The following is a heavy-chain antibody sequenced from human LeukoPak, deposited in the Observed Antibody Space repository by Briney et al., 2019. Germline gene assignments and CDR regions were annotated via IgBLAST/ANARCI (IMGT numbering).Heavy chain of an antibody. CDR1: GGSISSYY. CDR2: IYNSRST. Sequence: PSETLSLTCTVSGGSISSYYWTWIRQPPGKGLEWIGSIYNSRSTNYNPSLKSRVTISVDTSQNQFSLKLSSVTAADTAVYYCARRNILTEGEAFDIWGQGTMVTVSS. V-gene: IGHV4-59*08. J-gene: IGHJ3*02. D-gene: IGHD3-9*01. CDR3: ARRNILTEGEAFDI.